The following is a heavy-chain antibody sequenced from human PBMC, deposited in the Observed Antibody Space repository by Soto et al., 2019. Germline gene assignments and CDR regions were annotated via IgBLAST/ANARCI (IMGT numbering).Heavy chain of an antibody. J-gene: IGHJ4*02. V-gene: IGHV3-7*05. CDR3: ARNLYSSSYSVDY. D-gene: IGHD6-6*01. CDR1: GFTFTRYC. Sequence: GGSLRLSCAASGFTFTRYCMSWVRQAPGKGLEWVANIKQDGSEKYYVDSVKGRFTISRDNAENSLYLQMNSLRAEDTAVYYCARNLYSSSYSVDYWGQGTLVTVSS. CDR2: IKQDGSEK.